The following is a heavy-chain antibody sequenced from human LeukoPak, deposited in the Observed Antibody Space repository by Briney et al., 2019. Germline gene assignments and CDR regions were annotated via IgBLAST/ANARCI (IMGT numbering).Heavy chain of an antibody. Sequence: GASVKVSCKASGYTFTSYYMHWVRQAPGQGLEWMGIINPSGGSTSYAQKFQGRVTMTRDMSTSTVYMELSSLRSEDTAVYYCARVDSSGWYVAGGFDYWGQGTLSPSPQ. D-gene: IGHD6-19*01. CDR2: INPSGGST. CDR1: GYTFTSYY. J-gene: IGHJ4*02. V-gene: IGHV1-46*01. CDR3: ARVDSSGWYVAGGFDY.